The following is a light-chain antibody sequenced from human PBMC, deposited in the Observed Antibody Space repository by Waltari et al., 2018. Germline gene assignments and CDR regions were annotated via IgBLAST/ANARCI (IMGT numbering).Light chain of an antibody. V-gene: IGLV2-14*03. CDR3: SSYANSNTLL. J-gene: IGLJ2*01. CDR1: NRDLGVYNF. Sequence: QSALSQQPASVSGFPGQSITISCTGGNRDLGVYNFVAWHQQHPGKVPKLIIYDVSYRPSGVSSRFSGSKSGNTASLTISGLQAEDEADYYCSSYANSNTLLFGGGTKLAVL. CDR2: DVS.